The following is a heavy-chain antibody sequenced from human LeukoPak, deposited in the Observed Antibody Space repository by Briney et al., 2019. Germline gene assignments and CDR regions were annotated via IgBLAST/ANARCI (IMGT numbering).Heavy chain of an antibody. CDR3: ARDLGDSFDY. J-gene: IGHJ4*02. CDR1: GGTFSNYA. CDR2: IIPIFGTA. D-gene: IGHD3-10*01. V-gene: IGHV1-69*13. Sequence: GASVKVSCKASGGTFSNYAISWVRQAPGQGLEWMGGIIPIFGTASYAQKFQGRVTITADESTSTAYMELSSLRSEDTAVYYCARDLGDSFDYWGQGTPVTVSS.